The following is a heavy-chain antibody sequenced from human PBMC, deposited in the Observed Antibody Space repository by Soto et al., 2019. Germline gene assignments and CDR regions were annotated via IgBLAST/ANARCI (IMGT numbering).Heavy chain of an antibody. CDR1: GFIFSPYG. V-gene: IGHV3-33*01. J-gene: IGHJ3*02. CDR3: PRAPRMAPFDI. CDR2: IRNDGSDK. Sequence: GGSLRLSCAASGFIFSPYGIHWVRQAPGKGLEWVALIRNDGSDKYYAESVTGRVTISRDNSKNTVYLQMNSLRAEDTALYFCPRAPRMAPFDIWGQGTMVTVSS.